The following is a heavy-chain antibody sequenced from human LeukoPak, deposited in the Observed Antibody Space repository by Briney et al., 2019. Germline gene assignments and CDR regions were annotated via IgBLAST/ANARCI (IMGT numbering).Heavy chain of an antibody. D-gene: IGHD3-10*01. CDR3: ARVGEVYGSGSPNWFDP. V-gene: IGHV1-18*01. CDR1: GYTFTSYG. CDR2: ISAYNGNT. Sequence: ASVKVSCKASGYTFTSYGISWVRQAPGQGLEWMGWISAYNGNTNYAQKLQGRVTMTTDTSTSTAYMELSRLRSDDTAVYYCARVGEVYGSGSPNWFDPWGQGTLVTVSS. J-gene: IGHJ5*02.